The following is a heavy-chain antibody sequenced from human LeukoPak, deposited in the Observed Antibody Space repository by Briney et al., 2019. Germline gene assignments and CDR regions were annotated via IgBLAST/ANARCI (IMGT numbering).Heavy chain of an antibody. CDR2: INHSGST. D-gene: IGHD2-8*02. CDR1: GGSFSGYY. Sequence: PSETLSLTCAVYGGSFSGYYWSGIRQPPGKGLEWIGEINHSGSTNYNPSLKSRVTISVDTSKNQFSLKLSSVTAADTAVYYCARIGTAPWGQGTLVTVSS. J-gene: IGHJ4*02. V-gene: IGHV4-34*01. CDR3: ARIGTAP.